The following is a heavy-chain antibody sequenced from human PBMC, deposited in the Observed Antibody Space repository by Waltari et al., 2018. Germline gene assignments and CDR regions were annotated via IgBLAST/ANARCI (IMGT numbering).Heavy chain of an antibody. CDR1: GYTFTDYH. J-gene: IGHJ5*02. CDR3: ARDPGPIVGAPDL. CDR2: FNPKNGDS. Sequence: QEQLVQSGSEVKKPGASVRVSCQASGYTFTDYHLHWFRQTPGQGFEWMGWFNPKNGDSNSAETFLGRVTMTRDTSINTVYLDLSGLRSDDTAVFFCARDPGPIVGAPDLWGQGTLVTVSS. D-gene: IGHD1-26*01. V-gene: IGHV1-2*02.